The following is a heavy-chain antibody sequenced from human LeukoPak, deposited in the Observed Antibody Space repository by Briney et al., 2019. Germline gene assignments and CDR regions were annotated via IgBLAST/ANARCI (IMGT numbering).Heavy chain of an antibody. V-gene: IGHV4-34*01. CDR2: INHSGST. CDR1: GGSFSGYY. D-gene: IGHD6-19*01. J-gene: IGHJ6*03. CDR3: ARDLSGYSSGWRDYYYYYMDV. Sequence: SETLSLTCAVYGGSFSGYYWSWIRQPPGKGLEWIGEINHSGSTNYNPSLKSRVTISVDTSKNQFSLKLSSVTAADTAVYYCARDLSGYSSGWRDYYYYYMDVWGKGTTVTVSS.